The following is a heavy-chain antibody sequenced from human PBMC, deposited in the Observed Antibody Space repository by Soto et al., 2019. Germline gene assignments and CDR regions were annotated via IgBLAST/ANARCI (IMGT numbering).Heavy chain of an antibody. CDR3: ASYSSGWSDDAFDI. D-gene: IGHD6-19*01. CDR1: ADTFTSYY. Sequence: ASVKVSCKAPADTFTSYYMHWVRQAPGQGLEWMGIINPSGGSTSYAQKFQGRVTMTRDTSTSTVYMELSSLRSEDTAVYYCASYSSGWSDDAFDIWGQGTMVTVSS. V-gene: IGHV1-46*01. J-gene: IGHJ3*02. CDR2: INPSGGST.